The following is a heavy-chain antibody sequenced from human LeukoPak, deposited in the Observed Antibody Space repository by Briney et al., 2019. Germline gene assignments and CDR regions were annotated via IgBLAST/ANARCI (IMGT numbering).Heavy chain of an antibody. Sequence: GGSLRLSCAASGFTFTDYSMTWVRQAPGKGLEWVSSISTVSTYKFYSDSVKGRFTISGDNAKNILYLQMSSLSAEDTAVYYCARDGSGFYLYYYMDVWGRGTPVTVSS. CDR3: ARDGSGFYLYYYMDV. CDR1: GFTFTDYS. V-gene: IGHV3-21*01. D-gene: IGHD6-25*01. CDR2: ISTVSTYK. J-gene: IGHJ6*03.